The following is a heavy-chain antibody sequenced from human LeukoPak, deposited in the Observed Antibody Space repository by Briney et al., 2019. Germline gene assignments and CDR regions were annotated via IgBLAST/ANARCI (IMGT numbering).Heavy chain of an antibody. D-gene: IGHD5-12*01. CDR1: VGSISSYY. V-gene: IGHV4-59*08. J-gene: IGHJ3*02. Sequence: SETLSLTCTVSVGSISSYYWSWIRQPPGKGLEWIGYIYSSGSTNYSPALKSRVTISVDTSNNQFSLKLYSVTAADTAVYYCARRYSGYGNAFDIWGQGTMVTVSS. CDR3: ARRYSGYGNAFDI. CDR2: IYSSGST.